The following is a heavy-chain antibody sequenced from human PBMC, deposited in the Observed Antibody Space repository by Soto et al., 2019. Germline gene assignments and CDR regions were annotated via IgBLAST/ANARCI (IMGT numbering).Heavy chain of an antibody. J-gene: IGHJ6*03. CDR1: GFTFSSYW. Sequence: GGSLRLSCAASGFTFSSYWMHWVRQAPGKGLVWVSRINSDGSSTSYADSVKGRFTISRDNAKNTLYLQMNSLRAEDTAVYYCARVRSVSPLVYDFWSMTDGDYYYMDVWGKGTTVTVSS. CDR2: INSDGSST. CDR3: ARVRSVSPLVYDFWSMTDGDYYYMDV. V-gene: IGHV3-74*01. D-gene: IGHD3-3*01.